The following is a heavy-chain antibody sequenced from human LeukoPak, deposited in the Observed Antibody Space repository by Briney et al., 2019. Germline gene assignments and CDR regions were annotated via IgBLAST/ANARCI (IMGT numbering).Heavy chain of an antibody. Sequence: ASVKVSCKVSGYTLTDLSMHWVRQAPGKGLEWMGGFDPEDGETIYAQKFQGRVTMTEDTSTDTAYMELSSLRSEDTAVYYCATPGTAAASANYYYMDVWGKGTTVTVSS. D-gene: IGHD6-13*01. J-gene: IGHJ6*03. CDR1: GYTLTDLS. CDR3: ATPGTAAASANYYYMDV. CDR2: FDPEDGET. V-gene: IGHV1-24*01.